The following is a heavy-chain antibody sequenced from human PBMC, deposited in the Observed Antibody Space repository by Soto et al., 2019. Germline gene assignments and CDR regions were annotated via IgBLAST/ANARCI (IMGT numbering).Heavy chain of an antibody. CDR1: AGTFGSRG. V-gene: IGHV1-69*01. CDR2: FIAMLGTP. Sequence: SVKVYIKAVAGTFGSRGLALVRQAPGQGLEWMGGFIAMLGTPTYAKKVQGRATITADESLTSSYLELRSLRSEDIAVNFRARGAKAKFEFCGQATGVTVS. J-gene: IGHJ4*02. D-gene: IGHD5-12*01. CDR3: ARGAKAKFEF.